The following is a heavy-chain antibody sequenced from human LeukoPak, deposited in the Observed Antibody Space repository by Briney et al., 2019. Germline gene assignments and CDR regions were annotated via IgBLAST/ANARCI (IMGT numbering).Heavy chain of an antibody. CDR2: IIPIFGTA. V-gene: IGHV1-69*01. J-gene: IGHJ4*02. Sequence: SVKVSCKASGGTFSSYAISWVRQAPGQGLEWMGGIIPIFGTANYAQKFQGRVTITADESTSTAYMELSSLRSEDTAVYYCVSDYYDSSGYYRPGGYWGQGTLATVSS. CDR3: VSDYYDSSGYYRPGGY. CDR1: GGTFSSYA. D-gene: IGHD3-22*01.